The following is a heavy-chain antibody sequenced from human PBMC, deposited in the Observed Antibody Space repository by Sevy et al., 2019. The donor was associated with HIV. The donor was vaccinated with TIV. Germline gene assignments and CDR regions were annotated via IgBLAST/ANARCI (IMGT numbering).Heavy chain of an antibody. V-gene: IGHV3-48*03. D-gene: IGHD6-19*01. J-gene: IGHJ4*02. CDR1: GFTFSSYE. Sequence: GGSLRLSCAASGFTFSSYEMNWVRQAPGKGLEWVSYISSSGSTIYYADSVKGRFTISRDNAKNSLYLQMNSLRAEDTAVYYCARSDSSGWLGCDYWGQGTLVTVSS. CDR2: ISSSGSTI. CDR3: ARSDSSGWLGCDY.